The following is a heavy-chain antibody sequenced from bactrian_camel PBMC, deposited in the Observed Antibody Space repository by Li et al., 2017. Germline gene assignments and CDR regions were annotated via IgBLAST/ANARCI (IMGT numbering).Heavy chain of an antibody. CDR2: IGRDDRT. J-gene: IGHJ4*01. V-gene: IGHV3S53*01. D-gene: IGHD3*01. CDR3: AKIYTAGYGCLPGLLSSDFLG. Sequence: VQLVESGGGSVQAGGSLRVSCGASEYTESINCMGWYRQSPGKEREGVAVIGRDDRTDVVESVKGRFTISKDNAKNTLYLEMNSLKPEDTAMYYCAKIYTAGYGCLPGLLSSDFLGWGQGTQVTVSS. CDR1: EYTESINC.